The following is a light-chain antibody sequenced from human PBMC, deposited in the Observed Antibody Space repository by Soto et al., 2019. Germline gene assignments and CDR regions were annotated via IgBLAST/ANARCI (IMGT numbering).Light chain of an antibody. J-gene: IGLJ2*01. Sequence: VLTQPPSTSGTPGQRVTISCSGSSSNIGSNTVNWYQQLPGAAPKLLIYSNDQRPSGVPDRLSGSKSGTSASLAFSGLQSEDEADYYCAAWDDSLNVVVFGGGTK. CDR2: SND. CDR3: AAWDDSLNVVV. CDR1: SSNIGSNT. V-gene: IGLV1-44*01.